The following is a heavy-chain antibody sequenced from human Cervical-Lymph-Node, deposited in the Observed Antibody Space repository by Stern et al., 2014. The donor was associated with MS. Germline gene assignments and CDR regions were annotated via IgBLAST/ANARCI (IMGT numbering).Heavy chain of an antibody. Sequence: VQLVQSGAEVKKPGSSVKVSCKASGGTFSSYAITWVRQAPGRGLAWMGEIIPMFATTKDAQKFQGRVTMIADGSTTTAYMELSSLRSEDTAVYYCARRDYYDSSGYYGDAFDIWGQGTMVTVSS. V-gene: IGHV1-69*01. D-gene: IGHD3-22*01. J-gene: IGHJ3*02. CDR1: GGTFSSYA. CDR3: ARRDYYDSSGYYGDAFDI. CDR2: IIPMFATT.